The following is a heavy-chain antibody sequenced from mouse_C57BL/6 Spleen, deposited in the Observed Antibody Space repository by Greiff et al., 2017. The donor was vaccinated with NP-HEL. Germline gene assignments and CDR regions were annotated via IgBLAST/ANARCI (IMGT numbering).Heavy chain of an antibody. V-gene: IGHV1-26*01. CDR3: ARGGGYFDV. CDR2: INTNNGGT. Sequence: VQLQQSGPELVKPGASVKISCKASGYTFTDYYMNWVKQSHGKSLEWIGDINTNNGGTSYNQKFKGKATLTVAKSSSTAYMELRSLTYEDSAVYYCARGGGYFDVWGTGTTVTVSS. J-gene: IGHJ1*03. CDR1: GYTFTDYY.